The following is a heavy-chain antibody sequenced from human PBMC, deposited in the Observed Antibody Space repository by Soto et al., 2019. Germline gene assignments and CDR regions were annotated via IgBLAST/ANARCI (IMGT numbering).Heavy chain of an antibody. CDR1: GGTFSSYA. J-gene: IGHJ6*02. Sequence: QVQLVQSGAEVKKPGSSVKVSCKASGGTFSSYAISWVRQAPGQGLEWMGGIIPIFGTANYAQKFQGRVTIPADESTRTAHMELSSLRSEDTAVYYCASWSGTAADYYYYGMDVWGQGTTVTVSS. D-gene: IGHD1-1*01. CDR3: ASWSGTAADYYYYGMDV. CDR2: IIPIFGTA. V-gene: IGHV1-69*01.